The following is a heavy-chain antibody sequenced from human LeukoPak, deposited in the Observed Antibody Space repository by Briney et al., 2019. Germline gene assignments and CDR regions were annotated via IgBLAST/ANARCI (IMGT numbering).Heavy chain of an antibody. CDR3: ARAALESITILGVVKGPGMDV. CDR1: GYTFTSYG. J-gene: IGHJ6*02. CDR2: ISAYNGNT. Sequence: VASVKVSCKASGYTFTSYGISWVRQAPGQGLEWMGWISAYNGNTNYAQKLQGRVTMTTDTSTSTAYMELRSLRSDDTAVYYCARAALESITILGVVKGPGMDVWGQGTTVTVSS. D-gene: IGHD3-3*01. V-gene: IGHV1-18*01.